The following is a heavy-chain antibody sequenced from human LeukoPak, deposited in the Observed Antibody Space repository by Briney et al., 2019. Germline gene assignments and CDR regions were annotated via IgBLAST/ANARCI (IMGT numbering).Heavy chain of an antibody. J-gene: IGHJ4*02. CDR3: ARGGVDYYGSGTYYLMYYFDY. CDR1: GFTFSSYG. D-gene: IGHD3-10*01. Sequence: PGGSLRLSCAASGFTFSSYGMHWVRQAPGKGLEWVAFIRYDGSNKYYADSVKGRFTISRDDPHNTLYLQMSSLRAEDTAVYFCARGGVDYYGSGTYYLMYYFDYWGQGALVTVSS. CDR2: IRYDGSNK. V-gene: IGHV3-30*02.